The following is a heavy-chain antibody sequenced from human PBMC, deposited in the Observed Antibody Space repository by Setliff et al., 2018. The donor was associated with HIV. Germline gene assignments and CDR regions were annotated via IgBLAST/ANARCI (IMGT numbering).Heavy chain of an antibody. CDR2: IMPILGST. CDR1: GGTLSSYS. J-gene: IGHJ5*01. V-gene: IGHV1-69*10. CDR3: GRQMYPESGRNWFDS. Sequence: GASVKVSCKTSGGTLSSYSINWVRQAPGKGLEWMGGIMPILGSTNNAQKFQDRVTIVADKSTNTVYMEMSSLKSEDTAVYYCGRQMYPESGRNWFDSWGQGTLVTVSS. D-gene: IGHD2-8*01.